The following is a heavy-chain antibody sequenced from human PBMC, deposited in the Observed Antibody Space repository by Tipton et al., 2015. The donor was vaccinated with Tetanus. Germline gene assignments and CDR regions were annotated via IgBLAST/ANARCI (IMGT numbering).Heavy chain of an antibody. J-gene: IGHJ5*02. Sequence: GLVKPSETLSLTCTVSGVSISGYYWSWIRQPAGKGLEWTGRVERSGSTTYNPSNKGRVTMSLDTSKNQFSLKLTSVTAADTAMYYCARGSDIVVVPGVTRADWFDPWGQGTRVTVSS. V-gene: IGHV4-4*07. CDR1: GVSISGYY. D-gene: IGHD2-2*01. CDR3: ARGSDIVVVPGVTRADWFDP. CDR2: VERSGST.